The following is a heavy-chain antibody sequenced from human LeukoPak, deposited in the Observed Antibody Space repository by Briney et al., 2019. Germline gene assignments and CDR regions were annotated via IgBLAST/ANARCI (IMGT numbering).Heavy chain of an antibody. D-gene: IGHD3-10*02. CDR3: ARLVSYYYVR. Sequence: SVTLSFTCTVSGGSISSYYWGWMPPPPGKGRVWMGNTYNGESNYYHHSLRRRVTISDNTSKNQFSLMLSPVSAADTAVYYCARLVSYYYVRWGERTLVSVSS. CDR2: TYNGESN. J-gene: IGHJ4*02. CDR1: GGSISSYY. V-gene: IGHV4-59*08.